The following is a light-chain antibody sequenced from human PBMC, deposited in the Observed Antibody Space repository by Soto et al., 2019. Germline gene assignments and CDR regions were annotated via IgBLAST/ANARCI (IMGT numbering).Light chain of an antibody. CDR1: QAITNN. Sequence: DIHLTQSPSSLCASVGDRVTITCRASQAITNNLAWYQQKPGNPPRLLIYEESTLHSGVPSRFSGRKVGTQFILTIDSLQPEDFATYYCQQVKSYPRTFGGGTKVDIK. V-gene: IGKV1-9*01. CDR2: EES. CDR3: QQVKSYPRT. J-gene: IGKJ4*01.